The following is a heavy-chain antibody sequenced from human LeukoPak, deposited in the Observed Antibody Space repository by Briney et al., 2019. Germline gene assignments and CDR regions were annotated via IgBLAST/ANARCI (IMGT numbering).Heavy chain of an antibody. V-gene: IGHV1-69*06. J-gene: IGHJ5*02. CDR3: ARAGIPGYCTNVTCSNWLDP. Sequence: SVKVSCKPSGDTFTTYAIIWVRRAPGQGREWMGGIIPMFGTPNYAQRLQGRVTITADKSTKTAYMELSSLRSEDTAVYYCARAGIPGYCTNVTCSNWLDPWGQGTLVTVSS. D-gene: IGHD2-8*01. CDR2: IIPMFGTP. CDR1: GDTFTTYA.